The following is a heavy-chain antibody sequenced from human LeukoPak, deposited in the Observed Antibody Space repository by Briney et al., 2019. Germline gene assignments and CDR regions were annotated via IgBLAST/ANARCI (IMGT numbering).Heavy chain of an antibody. V-gene: IGHV3-23*01. CDR1: GFTFSRHG. CDR2: ISPSGDTS. CDR3: AKEYTGTFSPFPSCFDN. Sequence: GGTLRLSCAASGFTFSRHGINWVRQAAGKGLEWVSGISPSGDTSYYADSVKGRFTISRDNSKNTLSLQMNSLRAEDTALYYCAKEYTGTFSPFPSCFDNWGQGTLVTVSS. J-gene: IGHJ4*02. D-gene: IGHD1-26*01.